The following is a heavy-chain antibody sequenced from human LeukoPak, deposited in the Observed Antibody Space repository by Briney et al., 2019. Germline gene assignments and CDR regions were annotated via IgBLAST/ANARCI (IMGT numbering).Heavy chain of an antibody. CDR1: GFTFSSYW. J-gene: IGHJ4*02. Sequence: PGGSLRLSCAASGFTFSSYWMHWVRQAPGKGLVWVSRINSDGSSTSYVDSVKGRFTISRDNAKNTLYLQMNSLRAEDTAVYYCARDGYSYGLYYFDYWGQGTLVTVSS. D-gene: IGHD5-18*01. V-gene: IGHV3-74*01. CDR3: ARDGYSYGLYYFDY. CDR2: INSDGSST.